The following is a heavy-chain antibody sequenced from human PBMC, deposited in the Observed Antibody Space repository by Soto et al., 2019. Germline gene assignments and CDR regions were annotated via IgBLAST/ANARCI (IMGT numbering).Heavy chain of an antibody. J-gene: IGHJ4*02. D-gene: IGHD6-13*01. CDR2: FDPEDGET. CDR3: ATDLSGYSRGTTADEYFDY. CDR1: GYTLTELS. V-gene: IGHV1-24*01. Sequence: ASVKVSCKVPGYTLTELSMHCVRQAPGKGLEWMGGFDPEDGETIYAQKFQGRVTMTEDTSTDTAYMELSSLRSEDTAVYYCATDLSGYSRGTTADEYFDYWGQGTLVTLSS.